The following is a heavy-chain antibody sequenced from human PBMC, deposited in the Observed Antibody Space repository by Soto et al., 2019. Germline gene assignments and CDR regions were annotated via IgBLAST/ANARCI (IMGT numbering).Heavy chain of an antibody. CDR3: ARVPDR. V-gene: IGHV4-30-2*01. CDR2: VYHSGST. CDR1: GGSISSGGYS. D-gene: IGHD2-2*01. Sequence: SETLSLTCAVSGGSISSGGYSWSWIRQPPGEGLEWIGYVYHSGSTYYNPSLKSRVTISVDRSKNQFSLKLSSVTAADTAVYYCARVPDRWGQGTLVTVSS. J-gene: IGHJ5*02.